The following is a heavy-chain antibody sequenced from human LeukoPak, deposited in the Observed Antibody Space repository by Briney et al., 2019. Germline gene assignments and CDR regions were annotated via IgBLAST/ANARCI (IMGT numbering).Heavy chain of an antibody. D-gene: IGHD1-26*01. V-gene: IGHV1-8*03. CDR1: GYTFTNYD. CDR3: ARAGYGGSDDAFDI. CDR2: MNPNSGNT. Sequence: ASVKVSCKASGYTFTNYDINWVRQATGQGLEWMGWMNPNSGNTGYAQRFQGRVTITRSTSISTAYMEVSSLRSDDTAVYYCARAGYGGSDDAFDIWGQGTMVTVSS. J-gene: IGHJ3*02.